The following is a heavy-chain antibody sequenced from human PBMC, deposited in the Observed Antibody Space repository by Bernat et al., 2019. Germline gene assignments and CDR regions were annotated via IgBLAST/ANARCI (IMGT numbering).Heavy chain of an antibody. CDR3: ARDLGYCSGGSCSSY. D-gene: IGHD2-15*01. V-gene: IGHV1-69*08. Sequence: QAQLVQSGAEVKKPGSSVKVSCKASGGTFSSYTISWVRQAPGQGLEWMGRIIPILGIANYAQKFQGRVTITTDKSTSTAYMELSSLRSEDTAVYYCARDLGYCSGGSCSSYWGQGTLVTVSS. CDR2: IIPILGIA. CDR1: GGTFSSYT. J-gene: IGHJ4*02.